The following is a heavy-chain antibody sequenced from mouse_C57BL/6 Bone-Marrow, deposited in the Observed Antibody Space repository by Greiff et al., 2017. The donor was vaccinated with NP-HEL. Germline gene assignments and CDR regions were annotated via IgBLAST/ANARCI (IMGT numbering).Heavy chain of an antibody. J-gene: IGHJ3*01. Sequence: VQLQQPGAELVRPGTSVKLSCKASGYTFTSYWMHWVKQRPGQGLEWIGVIDPSDSYTNYNQKFKGKATLTVDTSSSTAYMQRSSLTSEDSAVYYCARGGGYAWFAYWGQGTLVTVSA. D-gene: IGHD2-2*01. CDR3: ARGGGYAWFAY. CDR2: IDPSDSYT. V-gene: IGHV1-59*01. CDR1: GYTFTSYW.